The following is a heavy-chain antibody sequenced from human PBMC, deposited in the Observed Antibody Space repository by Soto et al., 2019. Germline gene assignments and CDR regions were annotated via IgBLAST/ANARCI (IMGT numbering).Heavy chain of an antibody. J-gene: IGHJ5*02. CDR1: GYAFSIYW. V-gene: IGHV5-51*01. CDR2: IYPGDSDT. Sequence: GESLKISRQGSGYAFSIYWIAWVRQMPGRGLEWMGIIYPGDSDTRYSPSFQGQVTISVDKSITTAYLQWSSLKASDTAMYYCARGYCTATICDPWFDPWGQGTLVTVSS. D-gene: IGHD2-8*02. CDR3: ARGYCTATICDPWFDP.